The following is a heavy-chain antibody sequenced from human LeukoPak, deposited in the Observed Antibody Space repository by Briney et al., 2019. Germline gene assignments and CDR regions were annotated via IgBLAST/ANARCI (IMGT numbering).Heavy chain of an antibody. CDR2: IYTSGST. Sequence: SETLSLTCTVSGGSISSYYWSWIRQPAGKGLEWIGRIYTSGSTNYNPSHNSRATMSVDTSKNQFSLKLSSVTAADTAVYYCARDFSSGIAAAGIIGYWGQGTLVTVSS. V-gene: IGHV4-4*07. D-gene: IGHD6-13*01. CDR3: ARDFSSGIAAAGIIGY. CDR1: GGSISSYY. J-gene: IGHJ4*02.